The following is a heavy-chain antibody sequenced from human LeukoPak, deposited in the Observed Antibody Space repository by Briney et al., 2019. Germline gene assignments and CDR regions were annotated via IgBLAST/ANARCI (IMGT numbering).Heavy chain of an antibody. D-gene: IGHD2-8*01. Sequence: GGSLRLSCAASGFTSDDFGMHWARQVPGKGLEWVSFISGDGNKIHYADSVKGRFTVSRDKSKNSLYLEMISLRTEDTAFYCCAKDHRVLSFWGQGTLVTVSS. J-gene: IGHJ4*02. CDR3: AKDHRVLSF. CDR1: GFTSDDFG. V-gene: IGHV3-43*02. CDR2: ISGDGNKI.